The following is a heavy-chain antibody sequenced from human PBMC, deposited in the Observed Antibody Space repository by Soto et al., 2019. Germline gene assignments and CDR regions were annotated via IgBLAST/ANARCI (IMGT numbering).Heavy chain of an antibody. CDR2: IYPGDSDT. Sequence: HGESLKISCKGSGYTFTNYWIGWVHEMPGKGLEWMGIIYPGDSDTKYNPSFQGQVTISADKSITTTYLRWTSLKASDTAIYYCAASIFYYGMDVWSQGTTVTVSS. J-gene: IGHJ6*02. V-gene: IGHV5-51*07. CDR1: GYTFTNYW. CDR3: AASIFYYGMDV.